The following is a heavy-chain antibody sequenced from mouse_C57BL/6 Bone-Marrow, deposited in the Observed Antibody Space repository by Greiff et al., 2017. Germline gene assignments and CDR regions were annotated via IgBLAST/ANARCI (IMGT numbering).Heavy chain of an antibody. V-gene: IGHV14-4*01. D-gene: IGHD1-1*01. CDR1: GFNIKDDY. J-gene: IGHJ2*01. CDR2: IDPGNGDT. CDR3: TTGHYYY. Sequence: VQLKESGAELVRPGASVKLSCTASGFNIKDDYMHWVKQRPEQGLEWIGWIDPGNGDTEYASKFQGKATITADTSSNTAYLQLSSLTSEDTAVYYCTTGHYYYWGQGTTLTVSS.